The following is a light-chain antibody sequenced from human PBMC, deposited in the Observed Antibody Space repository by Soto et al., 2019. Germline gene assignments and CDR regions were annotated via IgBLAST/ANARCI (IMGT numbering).Light chain of an antibody. V-gene: IGKV1-5*01. CDR2: DAS. Sequence: DIQMTQSPSTLSASVGDRVTITCRASQSISSWLAWYQQKPGKAHKLLIYDASSLESGVPSRFIGSGSGTEFTLTISSLQPDDFATYYCQQYNSYSWTFGQGTKVEIK. J-gene: IGKJ1*01. CDR3: QQYNSYSWT. CDR1: QSISSW.